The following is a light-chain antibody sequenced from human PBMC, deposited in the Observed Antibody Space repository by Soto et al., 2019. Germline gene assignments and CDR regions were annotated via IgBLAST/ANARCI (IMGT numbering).Light chain of an antibody. Sequence: EIVMTQSPATLSVSPGERATLSCRASQSVSSNLAWYQQKPGQAPRLLIYGPSTRATGIPARFSGSGSGTEFTLTIGSLQSEDVAVYYCQQYNNWPLTFGGGTKVEIK. V-gene: IGKV3-15*01. CDR1: QSVSSN. CDR2: GPS. J-gene: IGKJ4*01. CDR3: QQYNNWPLT.